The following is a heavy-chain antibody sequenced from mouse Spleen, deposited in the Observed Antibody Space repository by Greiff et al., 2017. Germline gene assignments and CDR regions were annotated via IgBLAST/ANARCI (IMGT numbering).Heavy chain of an antibody. D-gene: IGHD2-4*01. CDR1: GISITTGNYR. V-gene: IGHV3-5*01. CDR3: ARDPGLPYYYAMDY. J-gene: IGHJ4*01. CDR2: IYYSGTI. Sequence: EVNLVESGPGLVKPSQTVFLTCTVTGISITTGNYRWSWIRQFPGNKLEWIGYIYYSGTITYNPSLTSRTTITRDTPKNQFFLEMNSLTAEDTATYYCARDPGLPYYYAMDYWGQGTSVTVSS.